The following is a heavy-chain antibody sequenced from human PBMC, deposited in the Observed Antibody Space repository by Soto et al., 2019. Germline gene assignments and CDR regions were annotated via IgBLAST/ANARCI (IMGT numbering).Heavy chain of an antibody. CDR2: ISTYNGIT. Sequence: GASVKVSCKASGYTFSNYGITWVRQSPGQGLEWMGWISTYNGITSYARNLQGRVTMTTDKSTTTAHMELNSLRSDDTAVYYCARAQKWLQSLPDYWGQGTLVTVSS. D-gene: IGHD5-12*01. V-gene: IGHV1-18*01. J-gene: IGHJ4*02. CDR3: ARAQKWLQSLPDY. CDR1: GYTFSNYG.